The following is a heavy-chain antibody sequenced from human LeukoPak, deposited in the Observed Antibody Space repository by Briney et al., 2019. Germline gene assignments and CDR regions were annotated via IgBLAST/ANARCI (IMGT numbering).Heavy chain of an antibody. CDR1: GFTFSSYE. D-gene: IGHD3-10*01. Sequence: GGPLRLSCAASGFTFSSYETNWVRQAPGKGLEWVSYISGSGNTIYYADSVKGRFTISRDNAKNSLYLQMNSLRAEDTAIYYCAKGPMGRGFDYWGQGTLVTVSS. J-gene: IGHJ4*02. CDR3: AKGPMGRGFDY. V-gene: IGHV3-48*03. CDR2: ISGSGNTI.